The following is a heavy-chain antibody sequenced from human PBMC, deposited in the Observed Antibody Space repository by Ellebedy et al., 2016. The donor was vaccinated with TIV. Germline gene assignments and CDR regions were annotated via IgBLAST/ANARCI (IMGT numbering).Heavy chain of an antibody. D-gene: IGHD1-26*01. J-gene: IGHJ4*02. Sequence: PGGSLTLSCGASGFILKNFLMYWVRQAPGKGPEWVPRISTDGSTTNYADSVKGRFSVSRDNAKNMMYLQMNSLRVEDTAVYYCARGVGLHHSYYFDYWGQGTLVTVSS. V-gene: IGHV3-74*01. CDR1: GFILKNFL. CDR2: ISTDGSTT. CDR3: ARGVGLHHSYYFDY.